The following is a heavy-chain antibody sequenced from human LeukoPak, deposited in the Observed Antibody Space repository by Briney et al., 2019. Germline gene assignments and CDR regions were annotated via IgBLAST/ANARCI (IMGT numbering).Heavy chain of an antibody. V-gene: IGHV3-48*04. CDR1: GFTFSSYS. Sequence: GGSLRLSCAASGFTFSSYSMNWVRQAPGKGLEWVSYISSSSTIYYADSVKGRFTISRDNAKNSLYLQMNSLRAEDTAVYYCARDVYDILTGYSHFDYWGQGTLVTVSS. CDR3: ARDVYDILTGYSHFDY. CDR2: ISSSSTI. D-gene: IGHD3-9*01. J-gene: IGHJ4*02.